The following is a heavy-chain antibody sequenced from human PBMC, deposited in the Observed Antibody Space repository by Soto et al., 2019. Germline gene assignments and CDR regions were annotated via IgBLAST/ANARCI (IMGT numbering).Heavy chain of an antibody. CDR2: VWYDGGNK. Sequence: QVQLVESGGGVVQPGRSLRLSCAASGFTFSSYGMHWVRQAPGKGLEWVALVWYDGGNKYYADSVKGRFTISRDNSKNTRNLQTNSQRDEDTAVYYCVRAAGYSGNDYVYYYGMDVWGQGTTVTVSS. V-gene: IGHV3-33*01. D-gene: IGHD5-12*01. J-gene: IGHJ6*02. CDR3: VRAAGYSGNDYVYYYGMDV. CDR1: GFTFSSYG.